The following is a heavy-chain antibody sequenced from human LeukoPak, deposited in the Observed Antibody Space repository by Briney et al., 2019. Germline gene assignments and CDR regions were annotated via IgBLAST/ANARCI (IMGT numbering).Heavy chain of an antibody. V-gene: IGHV3-21*01. CDR3: AKGSLRYTDFDY. CDR1: GFTFSSYT. CDR2: ISSSSSYM. D-gene: IGHD3-16*02. J-gene: IGHJ4*02. Sequence: GGSLRLSCAASGFTFSSYTMNWVRQAPGKGLEWVSSISSSSSYMYYADSVKGRFTISRDNAKNSLYLQMNSLRAEDTAVYYCAKGSLRYTDFDYWGQGTLVTVSS.